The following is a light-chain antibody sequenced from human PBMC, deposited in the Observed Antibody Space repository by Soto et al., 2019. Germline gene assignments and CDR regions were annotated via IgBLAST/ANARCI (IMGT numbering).Light chain of an antibody. V-gene: IGKV1-5*03. J-gene: IGKJ1*01. CDR1: QTISSW. CDR2: KAS. CDR3: QHYNSYSEA. Sequence: DIQMTQSPSTLSGSVGDRVTITCRASQTISSWLAWYQQKPGKAPKLLIYKASTLKRGVPSRFSGSGSGTEFTLTISSLQPDDFATYSCQHYNSYSEAFGQGTKVELK.